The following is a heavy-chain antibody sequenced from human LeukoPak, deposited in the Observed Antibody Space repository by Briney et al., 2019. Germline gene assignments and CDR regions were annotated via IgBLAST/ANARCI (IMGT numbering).Heavy chain of an antibody. Sequence: PGGSLRLSCTVSGFTVSTYDMNWVRQAPGKGLEWVSYITSRRSSTYYADSVKGRFTISRDNAKNSVYLQMNSLRAEATAVYYCARDGVPGATVLDYWGQGTLVTVYS. CDR3: ARDGVPGATVLDY. CDR2: ITSRRSST. V-gene: IGHV3-48*01. CDR1: GFTVSTYD. D-gene: IGHD2-2*01. J-gene: IGHJ4*02.